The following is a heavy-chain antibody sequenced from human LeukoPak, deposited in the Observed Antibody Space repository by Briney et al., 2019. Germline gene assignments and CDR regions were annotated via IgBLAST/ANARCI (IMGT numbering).Heavy chain of an antibody. V-gene: IGHV5-10-1*01. Sequence: GESLKISCKGSGYSFTSYWISWVRQMPGKGLEWMGRIDPSDSYTNYSPSFQGHGTISTGKSISTAYLQWNSLKASDTAMYYCARRGSSGWYDYWGQGTLVTVSS. CDR2: IDPSDSYT. D-gene: IGHD6-19*01. CDR1: GYSFTSYW. J-gene: IGHJ4*02. CDR3: ARRGSSGWYDY.